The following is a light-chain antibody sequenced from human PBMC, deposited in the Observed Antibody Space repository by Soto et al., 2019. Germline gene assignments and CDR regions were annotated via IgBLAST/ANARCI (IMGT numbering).Light chain of an antibody. J-gene: IGLJ2*01. CDR3: TAWDDNLSLVV. V-gene: IGLV1-40*01. CDR1: SSNFGAGYD. Sequence: QSVLTQPPSVSGAPGQRVTISCTGTSSNFGAGYDVHWYQQVPGTAPKLLIFGNSNRPSGVSDRFSGSKSGTSASLAITGLQPVDEADYYCTAWDDNLSLVVFGGGTKLTVL. CDR2: GNS.